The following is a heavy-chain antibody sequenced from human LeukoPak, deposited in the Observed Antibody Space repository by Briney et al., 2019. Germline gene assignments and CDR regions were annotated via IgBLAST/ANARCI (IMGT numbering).Heavy chain of an antibody. CDR3: ARDMDNYYVSIDY. V-gene: IGHV3-7*01. D-gene: IGHD1-26*01. Sequence: RRSLRLSCAASGLTFTLYWMSWVRQVAGKGLKWLANIKPDGIETSHVESLRGRFTIPRENARKSLYLPINCVRAEDTRRYYFARDMDNYYVSIDYWGQGTLVTVSS. J-gene: IGHJ4*02. CDR2: IKPDGIET. CDR1: GLTFTLYW.